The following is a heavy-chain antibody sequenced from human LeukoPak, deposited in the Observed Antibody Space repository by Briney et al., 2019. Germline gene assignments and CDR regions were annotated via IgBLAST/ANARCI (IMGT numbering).Heavy chain of an antibody. CDR1: GGSINGGGYH. J-gene: IGHJ5*02. CDR2: ISYTGST. D-gene: IGHD2-15*01. V-gene: IGHV4-31*03. CDR3: ARERDCSGGSCYSNWFDP. Sequence: SETLSLTCTVSGGSINGGGYHWSWIRQHPGKGLEWIGYISYTGSTYYNPSLKGRVTISVDTSKNQFSLQLSSVTAADTAVYYCARERDCSGGSCYSNWFDPWGQGTLVTVSS.